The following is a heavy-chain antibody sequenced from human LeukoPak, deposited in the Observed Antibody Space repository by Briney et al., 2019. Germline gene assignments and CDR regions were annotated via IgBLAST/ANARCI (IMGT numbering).Heavy chain of an antibody. J-gene: IGHJ4*02. CDR1: GYTFTGYY. D-gene: IGHD2-2*02. CDR3: ARAIQQTRGYYFDY. CDR2: INPNSGGT. V-gene: IGHV1-2*02. Sequence: ASVKVSCKASGYTFTGYYMHWVRQAPGRGLEWMGWINPNSGGTNYAQKFQGRVTMTRDTSISTAYMELSRLRSDDAAVYYCARAIQQTRGYYFDYWGQGTLVTVSS.